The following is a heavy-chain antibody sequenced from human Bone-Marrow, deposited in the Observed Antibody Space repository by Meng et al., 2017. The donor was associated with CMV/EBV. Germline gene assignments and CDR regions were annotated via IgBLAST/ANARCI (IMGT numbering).Heavy chain of an antibody. CDR3: ARGDGSSDY. Sequence: SETLSLSCTVSGASISSYYWSWIRQPPGKGLEWIGYIYYSGSTNYNPSLKSRVTISVDTSKNQFSLRLTSVTAADTAVYYCARGDGSSDYWGQGTLVTVSS. CDR1: GASISSYY. J-gene: IGHJ4*02. V-gene: IGHV4-59*01. CDR2: IYYSGST. D-gene: IGHD1-26*01.